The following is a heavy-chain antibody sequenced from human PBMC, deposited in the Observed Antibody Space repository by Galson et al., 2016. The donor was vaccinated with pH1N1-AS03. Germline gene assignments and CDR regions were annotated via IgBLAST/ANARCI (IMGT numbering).Heavy chain of an antibody. CDR3: AAPGGGSYSY. Sequence: ETLPLTCEVSGYSIRSDYYWGWIRQPPGKGLEWIGSVHHSGATWHNPSLKSRVTISVDTSKNQFSLRVNPVTVADTAVYYCAAPGGGSYSYWGQGKLVTVSS. CDR2: VHHSGAT. V-gene: IGHV4-38-2*01. D-gene: IGHD2-21*01. CDR1: GYSIRSDYY. J-gene: IGHJ4*02.